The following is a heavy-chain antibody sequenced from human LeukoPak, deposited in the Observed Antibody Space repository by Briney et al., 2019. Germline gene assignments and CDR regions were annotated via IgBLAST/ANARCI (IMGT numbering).Heavy chain of an antibody. J-gene: IGHJ4*02. CDR3: ARLSSGYESDFDY. D-gene: IGHD5-12*01. CDR2: IDPSDSYT. Sequence: GESLRISCKGSGYRFPSYWISWVRQMPGKGLEWMGTIDPSDSYTNYSPPFQGHVTISADKSISTAYLQWSSLKASDTAMYYCARLSSGYESDFDYWGQGTLVTVSS. V-gene: IGHV5-10-1*01. CDR1: GYRFPSYW.